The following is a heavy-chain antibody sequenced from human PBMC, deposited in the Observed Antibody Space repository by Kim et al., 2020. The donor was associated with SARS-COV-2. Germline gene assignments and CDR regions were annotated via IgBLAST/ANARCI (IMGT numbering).Heavy chain of an antibody. CDR3: ARDEEVRGPDGSGWFDP. J-gene: IGHJ5*02. V-gene: IGHV1-18*01. CDR1: GYTFTSYG. D-gene: IGHD3-10*01. Sequence: ASVKVSCKASGYTFTSYGISWVRQAPGQGLEWMGWISAYNGNTNYAQKLQGRVTMTTDTSTSTAYMELRSLRSDDTAVYYCARDEEVRGPDGSGWFDPWGQGTLVTVSS. CDR2: ISAYNGNT.